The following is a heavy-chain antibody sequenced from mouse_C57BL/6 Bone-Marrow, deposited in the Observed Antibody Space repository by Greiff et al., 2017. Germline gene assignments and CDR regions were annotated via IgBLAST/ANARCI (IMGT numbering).Heavy chain of an antibody. CDR1: GYTFTSYW. D-gene: IGHD2-14*01. V-gene: IGHV1-5*01. Sequence: EVQLQQSGTVLARPGASVKMSCKTSGYTFTSYWMHWVKQRPGQGLEWIGAIYPGNSDTSYNQKFKGKAKLTVATSASTAYMELSSLTNEDSAVYYWTQTYYRLGYWGKGTLVTVAA. CDR3: TQTYYRLGY. J-gene: IGHJ3*01. CDR2: IYPGNSDT.